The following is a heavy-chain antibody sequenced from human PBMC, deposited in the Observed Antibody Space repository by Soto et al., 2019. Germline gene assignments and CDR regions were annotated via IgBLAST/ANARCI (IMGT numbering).Heavy chain of an antibody. V-gene: IGHV3-30*18. CDR3: AKGFELMADH. J-gene: IGHJ4*02. D-gene: IGHD3-16*01. Sequence: GTLRPSGTDSGCSFNSYFMYWVRQAPGKGLEWVARILYDGSKEYYADPVKGRFTISRDNSKKTLYLQMDRLRVEDTDVYFCAKGFELMADHWGQGTPVIVSS. CDR2: ILYDGSKE. CDR1: GCSFNSYF.